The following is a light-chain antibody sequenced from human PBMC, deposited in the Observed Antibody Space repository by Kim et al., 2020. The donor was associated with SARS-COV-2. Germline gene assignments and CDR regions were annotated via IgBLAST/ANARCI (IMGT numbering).Light chain of an antibody. CDR2: ANN. CDR3: QSYDTSLSGSV. V-gene: IGLV1-40*01. Sequence: QRVTNTCTGSDSNIGLCYDVQVYQQLTGKAPKLLIHANNNRPSGVPDRFSGSKSGTSASLAITGLQAEDEADYYCQSYDTSLSGSVFGTGTKVTVL. CDR1: DSNIGLCYD. J-gene: IGLJ1*01.